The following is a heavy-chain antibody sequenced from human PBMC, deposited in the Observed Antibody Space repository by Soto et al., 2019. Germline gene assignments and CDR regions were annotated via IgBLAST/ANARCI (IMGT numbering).Heavy chain of an antibody. D-gene: IGHD2-2*01. Sequence: PGGSLRLSCAASGFTFSSYWMSWVRQAPGKGLEWVANIKQDGSEKYYVDSVKGRFTISRDNAKNSLYLQMNSLRAEDTAVYYCARSKVPAAMCGDWYYYYYMDVWGKGTTVTVSS. V-gene: IGHV3-7*01. CDR3: ARSKVPAAMCGDWYYYYYMDV. CDR2: IKQDGSEK. J-gene: IGHJ6*03. CDR1: GFTFSSYW.